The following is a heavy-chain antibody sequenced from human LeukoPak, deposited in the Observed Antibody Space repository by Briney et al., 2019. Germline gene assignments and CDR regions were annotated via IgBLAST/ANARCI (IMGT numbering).Heavy chain of an antibody. CDR3: ARDYGSGSSDY. CDR2: ISSSGSTI. CDR1: GFTVSDYY. J-gene: IGHJ4*02. Sequence: GGSLRLSCAASGFTVSDYYMSWIRQAPGKGLEWVSYISSSGSTIYYADSVKGRFTISRDNAKNSLYPQMNSLRAEDTAVYYCARDYGSGSSDYWGQGTLVTVSS. V-gene: IGHV3-11*01. D-gene: IGHD3-10*01.